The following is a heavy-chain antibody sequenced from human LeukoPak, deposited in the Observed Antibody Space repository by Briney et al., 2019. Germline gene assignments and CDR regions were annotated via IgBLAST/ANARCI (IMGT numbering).Heavy chain of an antibody. Sequence: PSQTLSLTCTVSGGSISSGGYYWSWIRQPPGKGLEWIGYIYHSGSTYYNPSLKSRVTISVDRSKNQFSLKLSSVTAADTAVYYCARDRSHTLRAFDIWGQGTMVTVSS. CDR2: IYHSGST. V-gene: IGHV4-30-2*01. CDR1: GGSISSGGYY. J-gene: IGHJ3*02. CDR3: ARDRSHTLRAFDI.